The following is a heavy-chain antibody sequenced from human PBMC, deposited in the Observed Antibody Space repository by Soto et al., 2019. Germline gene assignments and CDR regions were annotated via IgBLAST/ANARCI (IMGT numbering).Heavy chain of an antibody. D-gene: IGHD6-13*01. CDR3: ARGRGAAADYFDF. Sequence: QVQLVESGGGLVKPGGSLRLSCAVSGFTFSDYYMTWIRQAPGKGLEWVSYISSSTSHTNYADSVKGRFTISRDNAKNSLFLPMDSLRAEDTAVYYCARGRGAAADYFDFWDQGTLVTVSS. V-gene: IGHV3-11*05. J-gene: IGHJ4*02. CDR2: ISSSTSHT. CDR1: GFTFSDYY.